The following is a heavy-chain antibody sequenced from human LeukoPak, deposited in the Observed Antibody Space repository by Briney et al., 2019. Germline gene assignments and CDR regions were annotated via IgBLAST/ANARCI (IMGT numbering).Heavy chain of an antibody. CDR1: GYTFTGYY. Sequence: ASVKVSCKASGYTFTGYYMHWVRQAPGQGLEWMGWINPNSGGTNYAQKFQGRVTMTRDTSITTAYMELSRLRSDDTAVYYCARGPARHEVFYYYYYYMDVWGKGTTVTVSS. J-gene: IGHJ6*03. CDR2: INPNSGGT. CDR3: ARGPARHEVFYYYYYYMDV. V-gene: IGHV1-2*02. D-gene: IGHD6-6*01.